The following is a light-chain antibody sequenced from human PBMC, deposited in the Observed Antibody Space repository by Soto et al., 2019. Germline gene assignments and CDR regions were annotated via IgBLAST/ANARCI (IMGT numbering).Light chain of an antibody. J-gene: IGKJ1*01. CDR1: QYVSSF. CDR3: QQRSNWPRT. Sequence: EIVLTQSPATLSLSPGERATLSCRASQYVSSFLAWYQQKAGQAPRPLIYDASNRATGIPARFSGSGSGTDFTLTISSLEPEDFAVYYCQQRSNWPRTFGQGTKVDIK. CDR2: DAS. V-gene: IGKV3-11*01.